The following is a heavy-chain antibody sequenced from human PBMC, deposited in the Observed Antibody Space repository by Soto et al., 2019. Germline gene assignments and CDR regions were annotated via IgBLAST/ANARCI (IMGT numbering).Heavy chain of an antibody. CDR1: GFTFSSYA. CDR2: ISYDGSNK. Sequence: HPGGSLRLSCAASGFTFSSYAVHWVRQAPGKGLEWVAVISYDGSNKYYADSVKGRFTISRDNSKNTLYLQMNSLRAEDTAVYYCARDGYSSGWYPYWGQGTLVTVSS. V-gene: IGHV3-30-3*01. D-gene: IGHD6-19*01. CDR3: ARDGYSSGWYPY. J-gene: IGHJ4*02.